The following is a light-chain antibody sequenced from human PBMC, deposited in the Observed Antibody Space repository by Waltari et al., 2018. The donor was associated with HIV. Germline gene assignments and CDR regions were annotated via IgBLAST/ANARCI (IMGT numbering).Light chain of an antibody. V-gene: IGKV1-39*01. CDR2: AAS. CDR1: QIISNY. Sequence: DIQVTQSPSSLSASVGDRVTITCRASQIISNYLNWYQQKPGRAPNLLIYAASTLQTGVPSRFSGSGSGTDFTLTISSLQPEDFATYYCQQSYSTPRMFGQGTKVEIK. CDR3: QQSYSTPRM. J-gene: IGKJ1*01.